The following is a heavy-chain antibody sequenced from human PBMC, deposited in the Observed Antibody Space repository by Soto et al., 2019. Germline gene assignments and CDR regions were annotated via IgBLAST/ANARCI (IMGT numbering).Heavy chain of an antibody. CDR1: RFYFIMEY. V-gene: IGHV3-53*01. Sequence: EVRRGECGGDVIYTVGSLRDSPAESRFYFIMEYTIWVRQSPRMGLEWVSILYSGGTTYYADSVKGRFTISRDTSENTLYLQMNSLRAEDTAVYYCARGLYDSGSFYFDFWGQGTLVTVSS. D-gene: IGHD3-10*01. CDR3: ARGLYDSGSFYFDF. J-gene: IGHJ4*02. CDR2: LYSGGTT.